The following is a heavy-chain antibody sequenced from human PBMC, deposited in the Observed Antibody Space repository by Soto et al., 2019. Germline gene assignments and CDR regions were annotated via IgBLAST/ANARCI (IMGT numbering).Heavy chain of an antibody. V-gene: IGHV3-48*01. D-gene: IGHD1-1*01. CDR3: ARESTGPDGRSFDY. J-gene: IGHJ4*02. Sequence: EVQLVESGGGLVQPGGSLRLSCAASRSTFSSYSMNWVRQAPGKGLEWVSYISSSSTTIYYADSVKGRFTISRDNAKNSLYLQMNSLRAEDTAVYDCARESTGPDGRSFDYWGQGTLVTVSS. CDR1: RSTFSSYS. CDR2: ISSSSTTI.